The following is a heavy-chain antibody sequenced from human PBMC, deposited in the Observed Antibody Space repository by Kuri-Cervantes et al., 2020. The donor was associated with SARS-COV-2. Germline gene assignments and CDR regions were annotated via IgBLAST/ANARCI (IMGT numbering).Heavy chain of an antibody. CDR1: GFTFSSYA. CDR2: ISSSSSYI. CDR3: AKDLDSVVAATLDY. Sequence: GGSLRLSCAASGFTFSSYAMHWVRQAPGKGLEWVSSISSSSSYIYYADSVKGRFTISRDNAKNSLYLQMNSLRAEDTAVYYCAKDLDSVVAATLDYWGQGSRVTVSS. J-gene: IGHJ4*02. V-gene: IGHV3-21*04. D-gene: IGHD2-15*01.